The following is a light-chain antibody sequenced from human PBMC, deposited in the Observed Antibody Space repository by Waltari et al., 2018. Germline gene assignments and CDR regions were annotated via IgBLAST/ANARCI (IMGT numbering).Light chain of an antibody. CDR3: QQYSSFST. CDR2: MAS. CDR1: PSVGTW. V-gene: IGKV1-5*03. J-gene: IGKJ2*01. Sequence: DIQMTQSPSTLSASVGDRVTISCGASPSVGTWLAWYQQKPGKDPKLLIYMASSLESGVPSRVRGSGSGTEFTLTISGLQPDDFATYSCQQYSSFSTFGQGTKV.